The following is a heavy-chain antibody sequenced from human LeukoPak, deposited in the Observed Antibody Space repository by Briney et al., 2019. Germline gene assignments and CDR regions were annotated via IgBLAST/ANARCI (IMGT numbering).Heavy chain of an antibody. Sequence: ASVKVSCKASGYTFTSYGISWVRQAPGQGLEWMGWISGYNENIKYAQKFQGRVTMTTDTSTSTAYMELRSLRSDDTAVYYCARDTQYLYGSGSYFFWGQGTLVTVSS. CDR3: ARDTQYLYGSGSYFF. V-gene: IGHV1-18*01. D-gene: IGHD3-10*01. CDR1: GYTFTSYG. CDR2: ISGYNENI. J-gene: IGHJ4*02.